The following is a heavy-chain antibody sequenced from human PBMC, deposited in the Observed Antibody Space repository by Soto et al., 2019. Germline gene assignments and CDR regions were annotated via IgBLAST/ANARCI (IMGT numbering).Heavy chain of an antibody. CDR1: GERLRPIC. CDR2: IDPGDSVT. CDR3: ALVWDGCGHHAYEDSVLTRRVSDP. V-gene: IGHV5-10-1*01. J-gene: IGHJ5*02. D-gene: IGHD3-16*01. Sequence: GEALRVPRRGSGERLRPICIHGFRQMPGKDLEWMGRIDPGDSVTTYNPSFQGHVTMSADQSINTAYLQWSSLKASDTAMYYCALVWDGCGHHAYEDSVLTRRVSDP.